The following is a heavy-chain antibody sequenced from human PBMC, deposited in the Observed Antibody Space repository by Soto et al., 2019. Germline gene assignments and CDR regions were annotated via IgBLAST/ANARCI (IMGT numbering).Heavy chain of an antibody. CDR3: AKVTVPSFGSSSSAFDI. Sequence: SGGSLRLSCAASGFTFSSYAMSWVRQAPGKGLEWVSAISGSGGSTYYADSVKGRFTISRDNSKNTLYLQMNSLRAEDTAVYYCAKVTVPSFGSSSSAFDIWGQGTMVTVSS. V-gene: IGHV3-23*01. J-gene: IGHJ3*02. CDR2: ISGSGGST. D-gene: IGHD6-6*01. CDR1: GFTFSSYA.